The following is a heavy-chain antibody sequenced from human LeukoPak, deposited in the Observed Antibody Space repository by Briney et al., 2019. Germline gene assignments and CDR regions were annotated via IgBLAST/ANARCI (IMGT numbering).Heavy chain of an antibody. CDR1: GGTFSSYA. J-gene: IGHJ4*02. Sequence: GASVKVSCKASGGTFSSYAISWVRQAPGQGLEWMGRIIPIFGTANYAQKFQGRVTITTDESTSTAYMELSSLRSEDTAVYYCASGLHPGTDSYGSGYWGQGTLVTVSS. CDR3: ASGLHPGTDSYGSGY. V-gene: IGHV1-69*05. D-gene: IGHD3-10*01. CDR2: IIPIFGTA.